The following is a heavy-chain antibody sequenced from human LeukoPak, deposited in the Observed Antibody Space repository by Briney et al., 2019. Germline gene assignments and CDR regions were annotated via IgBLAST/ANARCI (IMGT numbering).Heavy chain of an antibody. CDR2: IYYSGST. V-gene: IGHV4-39*07. D-gene: IGHD5-12*01. J-gene: IGHJ4*02. Sequence: PSETLSLTCTVSGGSISSSSYYWGWIRQPPGKGLEWIGSIYYSGSTYYNPSLKSRVTISVDTSKNQFSLNLNSVTAADTAVYYCARDSGGYSYSDNWGQGTLVTVSS. CDR1: GGSISSSSYY. CDR3: ARDSGGYSYSDN.